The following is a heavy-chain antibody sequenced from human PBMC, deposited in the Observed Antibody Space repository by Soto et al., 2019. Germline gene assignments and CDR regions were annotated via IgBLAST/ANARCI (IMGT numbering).Heavy chain of an antibody. Sequence: SETLSLTCTVSGGSMSSYYWSWIRQHTGKGLEWIGYIYYSGSTNYNPSLKSRVTMSVDTPKNQFSLKLSSVTAADTAVYYCARRGYGPGFPYYYGMDVWGQGTTVTVSS. CDR1: GGSMSSYY. J-gene: IGHJ6*02. CDR2: IYYSGST. D-gene: IGHD3-10*01. V-gene: IGHV4-59*01. CDR3: ARRGYGPGFPYYYGMDV.